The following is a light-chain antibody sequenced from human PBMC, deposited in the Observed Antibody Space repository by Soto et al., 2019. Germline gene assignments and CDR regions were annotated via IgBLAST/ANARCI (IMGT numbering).Light chain of an antibody. CDR2: GAS. CDR3: QQYGSSPWWT. J-gene: IGKJ1*01. V-gene: IGKV3-20*01. Sequence: EIVLTQSPGTLSLSPGERATLSCRASQSVSSSYLAWYQQKPGQAPRLLIYGASSRATGIPDRFSGSGSGTDFTLTISRLEPEDFAVCYCQQYGSSPWWTFGQGTKVDIK. CDR1: QSVSSSY.